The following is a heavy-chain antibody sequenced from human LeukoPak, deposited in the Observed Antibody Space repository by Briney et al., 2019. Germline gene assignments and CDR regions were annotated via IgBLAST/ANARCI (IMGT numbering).Heavy chain of an antibody. CDR3: ARGVSSGWYPFWDY. D-gene: IGHD6-19*01. Sequence: PSETLSLTCTVSGGSISSYYWSWIRQPPGKGLEWIGYIYYSGSTNYNPSLKSRVTISVDTSKNQFSLKLSSVTAADTAVYYCARGVSSGWYPFWDYWGQGTLVTVSS. V-gene: IGHV4-59*01. J-gene: IGHJ4*02. CDR1: GGSISSYY. CDR2: IYYSGST.